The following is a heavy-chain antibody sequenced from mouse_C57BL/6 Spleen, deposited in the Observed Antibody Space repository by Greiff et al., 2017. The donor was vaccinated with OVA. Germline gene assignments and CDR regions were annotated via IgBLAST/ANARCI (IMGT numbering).Heavy chain of an antibody. CDR2: IYPGDGDT. Sequence: VQLQQSGPELVKPGASVMISCKASGYAFSSSWMNWVKQRPGKGLEWIGRIYPGDGDTNYNGKFKGKATLTADKSSSTAYMQLSSLTSEDSAVYFCARETGYWYFDVWGTGTTVTVSS. V-gene: IGHV1-82*01. CDR3: ARETGYWYFDV. D-gene: IGHD4-1*01. CDR1: GYAFSSSW. J-gene: IGHJ1*03.